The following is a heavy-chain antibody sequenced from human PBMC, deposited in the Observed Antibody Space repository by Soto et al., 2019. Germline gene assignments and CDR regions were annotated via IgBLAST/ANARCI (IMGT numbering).Heavy chain of an antibody. D-gene: IGHD3-3*01. CDR1: GGSISSYY. CDR3: ARDRTIFGVYGMDV. CDR2: IHTGGST. Sequence: PSETLSLTCSVSGGSISSYYWSWIRQPAGKGLEWIGRIHTGGSTNYNPSLKSRVTMSVDTSKNHCSLKLISVTAADTAVYYCARDRTIFGVYGMDVWGQGTTVTVSS. J-gene: IGHJ6*02. V-gene: IGHV4-4*07.